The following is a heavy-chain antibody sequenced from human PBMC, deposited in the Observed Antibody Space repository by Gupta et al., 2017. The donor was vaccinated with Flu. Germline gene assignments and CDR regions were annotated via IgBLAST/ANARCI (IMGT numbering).Heavy chain of an antibody. CDR1: GFTLRDYN. CDR2: TTNNGGNT. J-gene: IGHJ6*02. D-gene: IGHD5-12*01. Sequence: EVQLVESGGGLVQPGGSLRLSCEASGFTLRDYNIHWVRQAPGKGLEFVSATTNNGGNTYYANSVKGRFTISRDNSKNTVYLQMGSLRSEDMAVYYCVREIGGYDFDGLDVWGQGTTVSVSS. CDR3: VREIGGYDFDGLDV. V-gene: IGHV3-64*01.